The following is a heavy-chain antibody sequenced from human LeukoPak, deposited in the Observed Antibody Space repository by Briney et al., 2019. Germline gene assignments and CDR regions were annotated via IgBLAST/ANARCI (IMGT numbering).Heavy chain of an antibody. CDR1: GGSISSYY. V-gene: IGHV4-34*01. D-gene: IGHD6-19*01. CDR2: INHSGST. J-gene: IGHJ4*02. CDR3: ARGRYSSDVDY. Sequence: ETLSLTCTVSGGSISSYYWSWIRQPAGKGLEWIGEINHSGSTNYNPSLKSRVTISVDTSKNQFSLKLSSVTAADTAVYYCARGRYSSDVDYWGQGTLVTVSS.